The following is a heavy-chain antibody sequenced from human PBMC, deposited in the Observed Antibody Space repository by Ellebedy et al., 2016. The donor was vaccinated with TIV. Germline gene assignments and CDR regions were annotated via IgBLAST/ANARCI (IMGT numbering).Heavy chain of an antibody. V-gene: IGHV3-23*01. J-gene: IGHJ5*02. Sequence: PGGSLRLSCAASGFTFSSYAMSWVRQAPGKGLEWVSAISGSGGSTYYADSVKGRFTISRDNSKNTLYLQMNSLRAEDTAVYYCAKEGGSIWFGELIIWFDPWGQGTLVTVSS. CDR3: AKEGGSIWFGELIIWFDP. D-gene: IGHD3-10*01. CDR1: GFTFSSYA. CDR2: ISGSGGST.